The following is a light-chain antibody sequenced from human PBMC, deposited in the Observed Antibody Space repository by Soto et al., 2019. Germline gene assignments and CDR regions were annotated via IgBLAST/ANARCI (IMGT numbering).Light chain of an antibody. Sequence: QSALTQPRSVSGSPGQSVTLSCTGTSSDVGGYNYVTWYQQYPGKAPKVMIYDVKTRPSGVPDRFSGSKSGNTASLTISGLQAEDEADYYCAAWDDTVRSYVFGTGTKLTVL. CDR2: DVK. CDR1: SSDVGGYNY. J-gene: IGLJ1*01. CDR3: AAWDDTVRSYV. V-gene: IGLV2-11*01.